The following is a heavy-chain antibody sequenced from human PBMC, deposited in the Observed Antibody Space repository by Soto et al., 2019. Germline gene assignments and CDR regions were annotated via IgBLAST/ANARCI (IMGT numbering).Heavy chain of an antibody. V-gene: IGHV5-10-1*01. Sequence: GESLTISCTGAGDNFAHYLIIWVRQMPGKGLEWMGRIDPSDSYTKYSPSLQGHVTISADKSIGTAYLQWSRLKASDTAMYYCATFSDVWGQGTTVTVSS. CDR1: GDNFAHYL. J-gene: IGHJ6*02. CDR3: ATFSDV. CDR2: IDPSDSYT.